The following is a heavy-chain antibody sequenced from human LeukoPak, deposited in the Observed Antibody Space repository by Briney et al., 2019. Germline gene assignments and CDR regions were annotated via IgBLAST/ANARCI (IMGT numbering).Heavy chain of an antibody. CDR3: ARGQGDGFLWFGELVLHRDGTGYYFDY. J-gene: IGHJ4*02. Sequence: SETLSLTCSVSGGSISSSTYYWGWIRQPPGKGLEWIGTIYYSGSTYYSTSLKTRVTISVDTSKNQFSLKLSSVTAADTAEYYCARGQGDGFLWFGELVLHRDGTGYYFDYWGQGTLVTVSS. CDR2: IYYSGST. V-gene: IGHV4-39*07. CDR1: GGSISSSTYY. D-gene: IGHD3-10*01.